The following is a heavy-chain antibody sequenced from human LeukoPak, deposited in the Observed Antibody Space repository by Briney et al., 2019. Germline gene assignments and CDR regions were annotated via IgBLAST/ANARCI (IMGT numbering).Heavy chain of an antibody. D-gene: IGHD3-10*01. CDR2: IQRDGSEK. CDR1: GFTFSTYW. V-gene: IGHV3-7*01. CDR3: ARGHYQIEL. J-gene: IGHJ4*02. Sequence: GGSLRLSCAASGFTFSTYWMSWVRQAPGKGLEWVATIQRDGSEKYYVDSVKGRFTISRDNAKNSLYLQINSLRAEDTAVYYCARGHYQIELWGQGTLVTVSS.